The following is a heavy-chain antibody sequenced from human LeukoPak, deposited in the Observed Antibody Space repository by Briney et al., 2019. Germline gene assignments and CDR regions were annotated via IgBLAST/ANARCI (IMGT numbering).Heavy chain of an antibody. CDR2: ISSSSNYL. CDR1: GFIFSSYN. D-gene: IGHD6-19*01. J-gene: IGHJ4*02. Sequence: PGGSLRLSCAASGFIFSSYNMSWVRQAPGKGLEWVSSISSSSNYLYYADSVKGRFTISRDNAKNSLYLQMNSLRAEDTAVYYCATVAVAGRTYYFDYWGQGTLVTVSS. CDR3: ATVAVAGRTYYFDY. V-gene: IGHV3-21*01.